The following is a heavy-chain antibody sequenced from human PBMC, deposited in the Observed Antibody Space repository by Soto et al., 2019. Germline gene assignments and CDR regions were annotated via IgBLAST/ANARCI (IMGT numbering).Heavy chain of an antibody. CDR1: GGSFTSNNW. J-gene: IGHJ4*02. D-gene: IGHD1-7*01. Sequence: PSETLALTCAVSGGSFTSNNWWTWVRQPPGQGLEWIGEIYRTGSTNYNPSLKSRVTISLAKSENQCSLKVTSLTAADTAVYYCASRDPGTSVDYWGQGTLVTVSS. CDR2: IYRTGST. CDR3: ASRDPGTSVDY. V-gene: IGHV4-4*02.